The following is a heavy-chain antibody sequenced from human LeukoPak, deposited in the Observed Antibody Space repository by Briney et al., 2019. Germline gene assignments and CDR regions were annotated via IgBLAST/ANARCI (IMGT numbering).Heavy chain of an antibody. CDR2: INWNSGSI. CDR3: AKGTQRGNSGWGYFIDY. Sequence: GGSLRLSCEASGFKFDEYVMHWVRQAPGKGLEWVSGINWNSGSIDYADSVKGRFTISRDNAKNFLYVQMNNLRAEGTALYYCAKGTQRGNSGWGYFIDYWGQGTLVTVSS. CDR1: GFKFDEYV. J-gene: IGHJ4*02. V-gene: IGHV3-9*01. D-gene: IGHD3-10*01.